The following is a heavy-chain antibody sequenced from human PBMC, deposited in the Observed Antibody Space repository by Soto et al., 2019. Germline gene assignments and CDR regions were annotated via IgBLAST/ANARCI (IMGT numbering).Heavy chain of an antibody. CDR3: ARLFTDAGFWDYLDY. J-gene: IGHJ4*02. Sequence: GETLKISCKASGYDFSTHWIGWVRHMPGKGLQWMAIIYPSDSDTKYSPSFQGHVTISVDKPISTAYLQWSGLQASDSAKYYCARLFTDAGFWDYLDYWGTVTLVTVS. V-gene: IGHV5-51*04. CDR2: IYPSDSDT. CDR1: GYDFSTHW. D-gene: IGHD3-16*01.